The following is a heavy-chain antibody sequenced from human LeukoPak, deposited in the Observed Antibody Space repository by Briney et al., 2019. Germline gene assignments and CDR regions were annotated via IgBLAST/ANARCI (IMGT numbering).Heavy chain of an antibody. CDR1: GFXFSSYA. D-gene: IGHD5-24*01. V-gene: IGHV3-30-3*01. CDR3: ARDFEMATTDY. CDR2: ISYDGSNK. Sequence: GRSLRLSCAASGFXFSSYAMHWVRQAPGKGLEWVAVISYDGSNKYYADSVKGRFTISRDNSKNTLYLQMNSLRAEDTAVYYCARDFEMATTDYWGQGTLVTVSS. J-gene: IGHJ4*02.